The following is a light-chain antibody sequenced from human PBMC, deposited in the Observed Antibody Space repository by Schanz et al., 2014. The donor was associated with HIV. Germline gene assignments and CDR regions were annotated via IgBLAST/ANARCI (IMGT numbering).Light chain of an antibody. V-gene: IGKV3-20*01. CDR3: QYFGNSGGT. CDR2: DAS. J-gene: IGKJ4*01. Sequence: EIVMTQSPGTLSVSPGERATLSCRASQSVSDNYLAWYQQRPGQAPRLLIYDASSRAAGIPDRFSGTGSGTDFTLTISSLEPEDFAVYYCQYFGNSGGTFGGGTKVEIK. CDR1: QSVSDNY.